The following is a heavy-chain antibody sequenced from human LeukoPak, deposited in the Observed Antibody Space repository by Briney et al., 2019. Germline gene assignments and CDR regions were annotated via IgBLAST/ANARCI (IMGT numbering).Heavy chain of an antibody. CDR3: ARDRSDSGVYDY. J-gene: IGHJ4*02. D-gene: IGHD4-17*01. CDR1: GGYISTYY. CDR2: IYYCGST. V-gene: IGHV4-59*01. Sequence: SETLSLTCSVSGGYISTYYWSWIREPPGKGLGWIGYIYYCGSTNNNPSLKSRVTISVDTSKNQFSLKLTSVTAADTAVYYCARDRSDSGVYDYLGQGTLVTVSS.